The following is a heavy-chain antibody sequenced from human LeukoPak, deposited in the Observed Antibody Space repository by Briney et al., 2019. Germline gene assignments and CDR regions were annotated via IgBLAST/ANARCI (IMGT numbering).Heavy chain of an antibody. V-gene: IGHV4-61*03. CDR1: GGSISSSSYY. D-gene: IGHD6-6*01. J-gene: IGHJ4*02. Sequence: SETLSLTCTVSGGSISSSSYYWGWIRQPPGKGLEWIGYIDHTGITNYNPSLNSRVTISRDTSKNHFSLELSSATAADTAVYFCARMSSSPRFDYWGQGTLVTVSS. CDR3: ARMSSSPRFDY. CDR2: IDHTGIT.